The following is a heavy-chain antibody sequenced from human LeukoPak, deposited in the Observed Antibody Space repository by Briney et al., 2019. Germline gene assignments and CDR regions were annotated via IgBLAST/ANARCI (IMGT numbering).Heavy chain of an antibody. CDR3: AGQRELIRRRPIEY. J-gene: IGHJ4*02. Sequence: GGSLRLSCAASGFTFSDYYMSWIRQAPGKGLEWVSYISSSGSTIYYADSVKGRFTISRDSAKNSLYLQMNNLRAEETAVYYCAGQRELIRRRPIEYWGQGTLVTVSS. CDR1: GFTFSDYY. V-gene: IGHV3-11*01. D-gene: IGHD3-10*01. CDR2: ISSSGSTI.